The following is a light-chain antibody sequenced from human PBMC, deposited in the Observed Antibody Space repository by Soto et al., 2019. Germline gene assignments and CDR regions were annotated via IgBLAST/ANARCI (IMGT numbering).Light chain of an antibody. CDR1: QSLSSTY. CDR3: QQYGSSLTWT. Sequence: EIVLTQSPGTLSLSPGERATLSCRASQSLSSTYLAWYQQKPGQAPRLLIYGASSRATGIPDRFSGSWSGTDFTLTLSRLEPEDFAEYYCQQYGSSLTWTFGQGTKVEIK. J-gene: IGKJ1*01. V-gene: IGKV3-20*01. CDR2: GAS.